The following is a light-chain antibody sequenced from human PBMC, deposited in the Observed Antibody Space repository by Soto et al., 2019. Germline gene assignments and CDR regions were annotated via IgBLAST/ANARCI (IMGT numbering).Light chain of an antibody. CDR1: QSISSY. J-gene: IGKJ1*01. CDR2: AAS. Sequence: DIQMTQSPSSLSASVGDRVTITCRASQSISSYLNWYQQKPGKAPKLLIYAASSLQSGVPSRFSGSGSGKDFTLTISSLQPEDFATYYCQHSYSTPRTFGQGTKVEIK. V-gene: IGKV1-39*01. CDR3: QHSYSTPRT.